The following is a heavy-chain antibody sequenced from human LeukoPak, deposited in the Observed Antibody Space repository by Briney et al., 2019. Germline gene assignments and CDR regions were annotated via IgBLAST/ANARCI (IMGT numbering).Heavy chain of an antibody. Sequence: SQTLSLTCTVSGGSISSYYWSWIRQPPGKGLEWIGYIYYSGSTNYNPSLKSRVTISVDTSKNQFSLKLSSVTAADTAVYYCARLRTAATADYWGQGTLVTVSS. J-gene: IGHJ4*02. CDR3: ARLRTAATADY. D-gene: IGHD2-15*01. CDR2: IYYSGST. CDR1: GGSISSYY. V-gene: IGHV4-59*08.